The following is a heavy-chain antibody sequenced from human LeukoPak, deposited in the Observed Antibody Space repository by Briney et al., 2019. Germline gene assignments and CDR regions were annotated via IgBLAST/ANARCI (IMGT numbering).Heavy chain of an antibody. D-gene: IGHD3-10*01. J-gene: IGHJ4*02. CDR3: ATDNKGYYLEPFDY. Sequence: ASVKVSCKVSGCTLTELSMHWVREAPGKGLEWMGGFDPEDGETIYAQKFQGRVTMTEDTSTDTAYMELSSLRSEDTAVYYCATDNKGYYLEPFDYWGQGTLVTVSS. CDR1: GCTLTELS. CDR2: FDPEDGET. V-gene: IGHV1-24*01.